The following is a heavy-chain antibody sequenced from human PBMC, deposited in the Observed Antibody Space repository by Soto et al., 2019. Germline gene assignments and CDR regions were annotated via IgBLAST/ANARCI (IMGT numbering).Heavy chain of an antibody. Sequence: SVKVSCKASGYTFTGYALHWVRQAPGQRLEWMGWINAGNGNTKYSQKFQGRVTITRDTSASTAYMELSSLRSEDSAVYYCARGITLPTPLDYWGQGTLVTVSS. V-gene: IGHV1-3*01. CDR1: GYTFTGYA. D-gene: IGHD1-20*01. CDR2: INAGNGNT. CDR3: ARGITLPTPLDY. J-gene: IGHJ4*02.